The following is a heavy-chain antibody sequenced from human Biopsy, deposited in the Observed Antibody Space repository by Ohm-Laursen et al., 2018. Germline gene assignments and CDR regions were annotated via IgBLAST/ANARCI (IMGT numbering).Heavy chain of an antibody. V-gene: IGHV3-11*01. CDR1: GITVYNNY. CDR3: ATTRSFDN. J-gene: IGHJ4*02. CDR2: ISSSGRTM. D-gene: IGHD5-24*01. Sequence: SLRLSCAASGITVYNNYMIWVRQAPGKGLEWVSYISSSGRTMYYADSVKGRFTISRDNANKSLYLQMNSLRAEDTAVYYCATTRSFDNWGQGTLVTVSS.